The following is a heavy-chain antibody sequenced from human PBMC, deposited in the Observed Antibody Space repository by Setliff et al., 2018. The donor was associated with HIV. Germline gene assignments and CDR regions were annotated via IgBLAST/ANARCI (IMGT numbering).Heavy chain of an antibody. D-gene: IGHD2-2*01. CDR2: ISAYKGKT. CDR3: ARDYCSSTTCEDYFDY. J-gene: IGHJ4*02. Sequence: ASVKVSCKASGYTFTSYGISWVRQAPGQGLEWMGWISAYKGKTNYAQKFQESLRTTDTSTSTAYMELRSLRSDDTAVYYCARDYCSSTTCEDYFDYWGQGTLVTVSS. V-gene: IGHV1-18*01. CDR1: GYTFTSYG.